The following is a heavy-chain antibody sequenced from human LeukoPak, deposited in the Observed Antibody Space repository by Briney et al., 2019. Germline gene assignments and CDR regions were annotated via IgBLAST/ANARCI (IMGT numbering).Heavy chain of an antibody. CDR3: ARGSPHEYSTSGDWFDP. Sequence: SETLSLTCAVYGGSFSGYYWSWIRQPPGKGLEWIGEINHSGSTNYNPSLKSRVTISIDTSKNQFSLKLSSVTAADTAVYYCARGSPHEYSTSGDWFDPWGQGTLVTLSS. J-gene: IGHJ5*02. CDR1: GGSFSGYY. V-gene: IGHV4-34*01. CDR2: INHSGST. D-gene: IGHD6-6*01.